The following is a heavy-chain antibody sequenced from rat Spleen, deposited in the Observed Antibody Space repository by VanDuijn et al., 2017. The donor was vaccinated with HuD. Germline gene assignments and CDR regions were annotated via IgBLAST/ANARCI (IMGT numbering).Heavy chain of an antibody. J-gene: IGHJ2*01. CDR3: ARVGYSSYVRYFDY. V-gene: IGHV2-43*01. D-gene: IGHD1-2*01. CDR2: IWAGGST. CDR1: GFSLTNFH. Sequence: QVQLKESGPGLVQPSQTLSLTCTVSGFSLTNFHVTWVRQPPGKGLEWVGVIWAGGSTAYNSLLKSRLSISRDTSKSQVFLKMNSLQTEDTATYYCARVGYSSYVRYFDYWGHGVMVTVSS.